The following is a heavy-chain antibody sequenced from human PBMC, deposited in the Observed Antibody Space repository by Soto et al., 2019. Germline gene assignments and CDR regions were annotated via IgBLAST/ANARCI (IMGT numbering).Heavy chain of an antibody. CDR3: ARAEIGPAKSLLY. J-gene: IGHJ4*02. V-gene: IGHV5-10-1*01. CDR2: IDPTDSYT. D-gene: IGHD2-15*01. CDR1: GYRFTSSW. Sequence: QLVQSGAEVKKPGESLRISCQGYGYRFTSSWIAWVRQVPGKGLEWMGKIDPTDSYTDYSPSFEGNVTFSADKSINTAYLQWTSLQASDTAIYYCARAEIGPAKSLLYWGQGTLVTVSS.